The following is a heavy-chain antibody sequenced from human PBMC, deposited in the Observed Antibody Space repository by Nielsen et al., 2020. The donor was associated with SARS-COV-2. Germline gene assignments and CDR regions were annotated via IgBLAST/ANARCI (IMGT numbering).Heavy chain of an antibody. CDR2: ISGGSSFT. Sequence: GESLKISCAASGFTFSDYYMNWIRQAPGKGLEWVSYISGGSSFTNYADSVKGRFTISRDNAKNSLYLQMNSLRAEDTAVYYCARLSGGQWLVDYWGQGTLVTVSS. V-gene: IGHV3-11*03. D-gene: IGHD6-19*01. CDR1: GFTFSDYY. J-gene: IGHJ4*02. CDR3: ARLSGGQWLVDY.